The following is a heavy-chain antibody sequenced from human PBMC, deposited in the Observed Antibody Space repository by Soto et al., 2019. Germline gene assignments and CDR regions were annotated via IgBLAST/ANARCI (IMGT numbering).Heavy chain of an antibody. V-gene: IGHV4-31*03. CDR2: IYYSGST. CDR3: ARVDYGGNWFDP. J-gene: IGHJ5*02. CDR1: GGSISSGGYY. Sequence: TLSLTCTVSGGSISSGGYYWSWIRQHPGKGLEWIGYIYYSGSTYYNPSLKSRVTISVDTSKNQFSLKLSSVTAADTAVYYCARVDYGGNWFDPWGQGTLVTVSS. D-gene: IGHD4-17*01.